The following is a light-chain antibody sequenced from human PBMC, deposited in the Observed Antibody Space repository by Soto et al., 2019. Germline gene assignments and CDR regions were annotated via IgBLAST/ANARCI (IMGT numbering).Light chain of an antibody. CDR1: SGRFASNY. J-gene: IGLJ7*01. V-gene: IGLV6-57*03. Sequence: NFMLTQPHSVSESLGKTVTISCTRSSGRFASNYVQWYQQRPGSAPTTVMYEDNQRPSGVPDRFSGSIDSSSRSASLTISGLKTEDEAVYYCQSYGSSPGAVFGGGTQLTVL. CDR2: EDN. CDR3: QSYGSSPGAV.